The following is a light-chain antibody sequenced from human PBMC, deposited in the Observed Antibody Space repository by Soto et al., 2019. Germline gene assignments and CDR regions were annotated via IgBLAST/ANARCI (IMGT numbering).Light chain of an antibody. CDR1: ENVSSNY. CDR3: QQYDTSPRT. V-gene: IGKV3-20*01. J-gene: IGKJ1*01. CDR2: GAS. Sequence: EVMLTQSPGTLSLSPGERATLSCRASENVSSNYLAWYQQKSGQAPRLLIYGASNRATGIPDRFSGSGSGTDFTLTIRRLEPEDFADYYCQQYDTSPRTFGQGTKVELK.